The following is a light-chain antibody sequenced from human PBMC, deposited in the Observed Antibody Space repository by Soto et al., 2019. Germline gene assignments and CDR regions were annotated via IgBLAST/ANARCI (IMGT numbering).Light chain of an antibody. CDR2: DAP. J-gene: IGKJ1*01. V-gene: IGKV1-5*01. Sequence: NHMHQYTSTLSASVGDRGTITWRVRQCISSWLACYRQEPGKARKLLIYDAPSLEGGVPAWFSGSGSETEFSLTIICLQPDDLATYYCQHYNSYWTFGQGTKVDI. CDR1: QCISSW. CDR3: QHYNSYWT.